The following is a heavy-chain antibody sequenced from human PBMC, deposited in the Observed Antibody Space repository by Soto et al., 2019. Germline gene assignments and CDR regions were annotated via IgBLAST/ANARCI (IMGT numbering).Heavy chain of an antibody. CDR1: GFIFSDSY. CDR2: IATRTTAI. V-gene: IGHV3-11*01. Sequence: QVQLVESGGGLVKPGGCLRLSCAASGFIFSDSYMTWIRQAPGKGLEWISFIATRTTAIYYADSVKGRFTISRDDANNSLFLQMNSLRAEDTAVYYCARILTVTSTTDAFDVWGQGTMVTVS. J-gene: IGHJ3*01. D-gene: IGHD4-17*01. CDR3: ARILTVTSTTDAFDV.